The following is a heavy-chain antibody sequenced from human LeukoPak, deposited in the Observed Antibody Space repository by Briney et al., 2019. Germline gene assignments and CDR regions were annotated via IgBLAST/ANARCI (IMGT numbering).Heavy chain of an antibody. CDR2: IKQDGSES. CDR1: GFTFSSHW. J-gene: IGHJ4*02. D-gene: IGHD3-16*01. Sequence: GGSLRLSCAASGFTFSSHWMDWVRQAPGKGLEWVANIKQDGSESYYLDSVKGRFTISRDNSKNTLYLQMNSLRAEDTAVYYCAKDSLADIDYWGQGTLVTVSS. V-gene: IGHV3-7*01. CDR3: AKDSLADIDY.